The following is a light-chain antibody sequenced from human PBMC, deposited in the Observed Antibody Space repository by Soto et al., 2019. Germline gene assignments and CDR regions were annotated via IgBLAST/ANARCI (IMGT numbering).Light chain of an antibody. CDR3: NSYTSSSTRV. Sequence: QSVLTQPASVSGSPGQSITISCTGTSSDIGGYNYVSWYQHHPGKAPKLLIYEVTNRPSGVSNRFSGSKSGNTASLTISGLQAEDEAVYYCNSYTSSSTRVFGGGTQLTVL. J-gene: IGLJ2*01. CDR2: EVT. V-gene: IGLV2-14*01. CDR1: SSDIGGYNY.